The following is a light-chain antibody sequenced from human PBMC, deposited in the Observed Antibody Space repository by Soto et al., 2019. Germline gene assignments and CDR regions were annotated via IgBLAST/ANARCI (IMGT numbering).Light chain of an antibody. Sequence: QSALTQPPSASGSPGQSVTISCTGTSSDVGGYNYVSWYQQRPGKAPKLMISDVNKRPSGVPDRFSGSKSGNTASLTVSGLQAEDEADYYCSSYAGNNIYVFGGGTKLTVL. CDR2: DVN. CDR1: SSDVGGYNY. CDR3: SSYAGNNIYV. J-gene: IGLJ2*01. V-gene: IGLV2-8*01.